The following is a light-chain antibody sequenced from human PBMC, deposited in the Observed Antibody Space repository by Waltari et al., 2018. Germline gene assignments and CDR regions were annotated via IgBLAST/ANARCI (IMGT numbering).Light chain of an antibody. CDR2: GAS. CDR3: QQYNNWPPWT. CDR1: QSVRNN. Sequence: EIVMTQSPATLSVSPGERATLSCRASQSVRNNLVWYQQKPGQAPRLLIYGASTRVTGIPARFSGSGSGTEFTFTISSLHSEDFAVYYCQQYNNWPPWTFGQGTKVEIK. V-gene: IGKV3-15*01. J-gene: IGKJ1*01.